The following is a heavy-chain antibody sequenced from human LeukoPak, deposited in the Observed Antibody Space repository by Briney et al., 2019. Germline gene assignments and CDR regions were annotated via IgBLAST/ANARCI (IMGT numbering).Heavy chain of an antibody. D-gene: IGHD3-10*01. CDR3: ARDLAGHYYGSGSSFDY. J-gene: IGHJ4*02. CDR2: IYSDGSRT. V-gene: IGHV3-74*01. CDR1: GFTFSSYW. Sequence: GGSLRLSCAASGFTFSSYWMHWVRQAPGKGLVWVSRIYSDGSRTTYADSVKGRFTISGDNAKNSLFLQMDSLRAEDTAVYYCARDLAGHYYGSGSSFDYWGQGTLVTVS.